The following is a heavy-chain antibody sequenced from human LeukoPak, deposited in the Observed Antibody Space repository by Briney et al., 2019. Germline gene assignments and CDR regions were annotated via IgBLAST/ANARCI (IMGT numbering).Heavy chain of an antibody. CDR3: ARWRERNWFDP. V-gene: IGHV4-30-4*01. CDR2: IYYSGST. Sequence: SETLSLTCTVSGGSISSGDYYWSWIRQPPGKGLEWIGYIYYSGSTYYNPSLKSRVTISVDTSKNQFSLKLSSVTAADTAVYYCARWRERNWFDPWGQGTLVTVSS. D-gene: IGHD3-3*01. J-gene: IGHJ5*02. CDR1: GGSISSGDYY.